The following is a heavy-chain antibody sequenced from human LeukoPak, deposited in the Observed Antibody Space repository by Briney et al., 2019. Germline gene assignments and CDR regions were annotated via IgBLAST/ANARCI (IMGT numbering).Heavy chain of an antibody. CDR1: GFAFGAHS. CDR2: ISGNGGCI. D-gene: IGHD3/OR15-3a*01. V-gene: IGHV3-21*04. CDR3: AECETRGTGDFDH. Sequence: PGGSLRLSCAASGFAFGAHSMNWVRQAPGKGLEWVASISGNGGCILYSDSVKGRFTISRDDAKNSLFLPMNSLKVEDTAVYYCAECETRGTGDFDHWGQGTLVTDCS. J-gene: IGHJ4*02.